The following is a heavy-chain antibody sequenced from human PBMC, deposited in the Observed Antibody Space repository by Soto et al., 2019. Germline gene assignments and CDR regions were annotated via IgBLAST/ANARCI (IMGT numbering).Heavy chain of an antibody. V-gene: IGHV5-51*01. J-gene: IGHJ4*02. D-gene: IGHD3-3*01. CDR2: IYPCDSDT. CDR3: ASGGHYDFWSTTMFDY. CDR1: GYSFTSYW. Sequence: EFVKISFKGSGYSFTSYWIGWVRQIPGKGLEWMGIIYPCDSDTRYSPSFQGQVTISADKSISTAYLQWSSLKASDTAMYYCASGGHYDFWSTTMFDYWGQGTLVTVSS.